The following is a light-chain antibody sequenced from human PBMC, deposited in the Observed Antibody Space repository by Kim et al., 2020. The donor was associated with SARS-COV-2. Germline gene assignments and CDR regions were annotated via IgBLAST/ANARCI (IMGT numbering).Light chain of an antibody. V-gene: IGKV3-11*01. J-gene: IGKJ5*01. CDR1: QSVSSY. Sequence: CPGERHPLSCRASQSVSSYLAWYQQNPRPAPRLLIYDASNRATGIPAKFSGSGSGTDFTLTISSLEPEDFAVYYCQQRSNWPQITFGQGTRLEIK. CDR2: DAS. CDR3: QQRSNWPQIT.